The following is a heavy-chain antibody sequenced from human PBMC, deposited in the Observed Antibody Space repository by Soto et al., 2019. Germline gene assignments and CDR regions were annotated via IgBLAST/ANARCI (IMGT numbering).Heavy chain of an antibody. CDR2: IIPILGTA. J-gene: IGHJ4*02. Sequence: VQLVQSGAEVKEPGSSVKVSCMDSGGTFSSYGFSWVRQAPGQGPEWMGGIIPILGTANYAQRFHGRATITADESSTTIYVELGKLKFDETAVYYCATWRGNSWLFSFDFWGQGTLVTGSS. D-gene: IGHD3-9*01. CDR3: ATWRGNSWLFSFDF. V-gene: IGHV1-69*01. CDR1: GGTFSSYG.